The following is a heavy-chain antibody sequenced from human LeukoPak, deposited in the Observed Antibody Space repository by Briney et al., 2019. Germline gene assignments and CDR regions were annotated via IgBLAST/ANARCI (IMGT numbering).Heavy chain of an antibody. CDR1: GFTFSRNV. D-gene: IGHD3-10*01. Sequence: PGGSLRLSCAASGFTFSRNVMHWVRQAPDKGLEWVALISYDGNNKFYADSVKGRFTISRDNSRNTLYLQVNSLRGEDAAVYSCARGGIPTGPYYYFYYMDVWGRGTAVAVSS. CDR2: ISYDGNNK. J-gene: IGHJ6*03. V-gene: IGHV3-30*01. CDR3: ARGGIPTGPYYYFYYMDV.